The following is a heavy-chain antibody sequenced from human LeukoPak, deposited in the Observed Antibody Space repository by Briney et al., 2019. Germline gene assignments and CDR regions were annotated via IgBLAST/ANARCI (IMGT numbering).Heavy chain of an antibody. CDR3: AKAGIDDSSGYLYY. CDR2: IRYDGSNK. J-gene: IGHJ4*02. D-gene: IGHD3-22*01. Sequence: GGSLRLSCAASGFTFSSYGMHWVRQAPGKGLEWVAFIRYDGSNKYYADSVKGRFTISRDNSKNTLYLQMYSLRAEDTAVYYCAKAGIDDSSGYLYYWGQGTLVTVSS. V-gene: IGHV3-30*02. CDR1: GFTFSSYG.